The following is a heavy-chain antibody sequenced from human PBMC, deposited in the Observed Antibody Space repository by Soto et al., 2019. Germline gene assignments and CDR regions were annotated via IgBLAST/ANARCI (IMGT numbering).Heavy chain of an antibody. D-gene: IGHD6-13*01. CDR1: GFTFSSYA. CDR2: ISGSGGST. V-gene: IGHV3-23*01. CDR3: AKMIGRGIAAAGPLDY. J-gene: IGHJ4*02. Sequence: VGSLRLSCAASGFTFSSYAMSWVRQAPGKGLEWVSAISGSGGSTYYADSVKGRFTISRDNSKNTLYLQMNSLRAEDTAVYYCAKMIGRGIAAAGPLDYWGQGTLVTVSS.